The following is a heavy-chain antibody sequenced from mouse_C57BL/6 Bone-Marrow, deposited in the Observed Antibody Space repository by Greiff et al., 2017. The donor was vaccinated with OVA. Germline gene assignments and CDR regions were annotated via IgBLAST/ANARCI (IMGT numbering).Heavy chain of an antibody. CDR3: TSFTTVVASGYFDY. CDR2: IDPENGDT. Sequence: DVQLQESGAELVRPGASVKLSCTASGFNIKDDYMHWVKQRPEQGLEWIGWIDPENGDTEYASKFQGKATITADTSSNTAYLQLSSLTSEDTAVYYCTSFTTVVASGYFDYWGQGTTLTVSS. J-gene: IGHJ2*01. D-gene: IGHD1-1*01. V-gene: IGHV14-4*01. CDR1: GFNIKDDY.